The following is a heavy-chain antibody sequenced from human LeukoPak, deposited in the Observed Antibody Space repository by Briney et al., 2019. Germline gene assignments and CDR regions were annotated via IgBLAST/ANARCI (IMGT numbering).Heavy chain of an antibody. J-gene: IGHJ4*02. CDR1: GGSFSGYY. Sequence: PSETLSLTCAVYGGSFSGYYWSWIRRPPGRGREGIGEINYSGRTNYNPPLKSQVTLSVNTSKNQFASKLSSVIATDTAVYYCARTNGGDYVWGSYRETTEYWGQGTLVTVSS. D-gene: IGHD3-16*02. CDR3: ARTNGGDYVWGSYRETTEY. CDR2: INYSGRT. V-gene: IGHV4-34*01.